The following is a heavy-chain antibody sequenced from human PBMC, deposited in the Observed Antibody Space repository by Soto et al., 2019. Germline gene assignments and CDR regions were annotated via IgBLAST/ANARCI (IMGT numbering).Heavy chain of an antibody. Sequence: QVQLVESGGGLVKPGESLRLSCAVSGFNFSDYYMSWIRQAPGKGLEWISYISRSGSTIYYADSVKGRFTISRDSAKKSLYLQMNSLRVEDTAVYYCARKDIAYQMFSDYWGQGTLVTVSS. CDR2: ISRSGSTI. D-gene: IGHD3-16*01. J-gene: IGHJ4*02. V-gene: IGHV3-11*01. CDR3: ARKDIAYQMFSDY. CDR1: GFNFSDYY.